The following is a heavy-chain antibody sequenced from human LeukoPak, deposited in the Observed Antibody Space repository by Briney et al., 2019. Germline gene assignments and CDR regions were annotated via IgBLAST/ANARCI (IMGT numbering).Heavy chain of an antibody. CDR1: GFTFSSYG. V-gene: IGHV3-30*02. Sequence: PGGSLRLSCAASGFTFSSYGMHWVRQAPGKGLEWVAFIRYDASNKYYADSVKGRFTISRDNSQNTLYLQMNSLRGEDTAVYFCARDGNYRVPDGQWGQGILVTVSS. J-gene: IGHJ4*02. CDR3: ARDGNYRVPDGQ. D-gene: IGHD3-16*02. CDR2: IRYDASNK.